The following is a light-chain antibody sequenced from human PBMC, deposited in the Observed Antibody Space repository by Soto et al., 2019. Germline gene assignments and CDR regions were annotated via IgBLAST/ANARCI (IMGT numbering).Light chain of an antibody. CDR1: SSDVGGYNY. CDR3: SSYTSSSTLV. J-gene: IGLJ1*01. Sequence: QSALTQPASVSGSPGQSITISCTGTSSDVGGYNYVSWYQQHPGKAPKLMIYEVSNRPSGVSNRFSGSKSGNTASLTISGLQAEDEAHYYCSSYTSSSTLVFGTVTKLTVL. V-gene: IGLV2-14*01. CDR2: EVS.